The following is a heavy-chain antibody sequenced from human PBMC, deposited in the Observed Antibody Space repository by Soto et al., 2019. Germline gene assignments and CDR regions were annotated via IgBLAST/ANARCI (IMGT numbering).Heavy chain of an antibody. V-gene: IGHV4-59*01. CDR3: ARESYYYDNSGDKLHGFDY. D-gene: IGHD3-22*01. Sequence: SETLSLTCTVSGDSISSYYWNWIRQPPGKGLEWIGYIYYSGSTNYNPSLKSRVTISVDTSKNQFSLKLSSVTAADTAVYYCARESYYYDNSGDKLHGFDYWGQGTLVTVSS. J-gene: IGHJ4*02. CDR1: GDSISSYY. CDR2: IYYSGST.